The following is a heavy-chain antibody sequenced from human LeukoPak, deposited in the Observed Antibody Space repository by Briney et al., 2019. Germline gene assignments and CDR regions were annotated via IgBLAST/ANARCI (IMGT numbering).Heavy chain of an antibody. V-gene: IGHV3-20*04. J-gene: IGHJ4*02. CDR3: ARRDGYNADFDY. CDR2: INWNGGST. CDR1: GFTFDDYG. Sequence: PGGSLRLSCAASGFTFDDYGMSWVRQAPGKGLEWVSGINWNGGSTGYADSVKGRFTISRDNAKNSLYLQMNSLRAEDTAVYYCARRDGYNADFDYWGQGTLVTVSS. D-gene: IGHD5-24*01.